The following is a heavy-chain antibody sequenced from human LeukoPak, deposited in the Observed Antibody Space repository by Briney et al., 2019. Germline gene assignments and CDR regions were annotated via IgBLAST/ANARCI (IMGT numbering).Heavy chain of an antibody. CDR1: GFTFISYA. V-gene: IGHV3-23*01. J-gene: IGHJ5*01. D-gene: IGHD2-2*01. CDR3: AKDYCTITTCSFDS. CDR2: ISGSGDTT. Sequence: GGSLSLSCAASGFTFISYAMSWVRQAPGKGLEWVSGISGSGDTTYYADSVKGRFTISRDNSNNTLYLQMNILRAEDTAVYYCAKDYCTITTCSFDSGGHRTLVTVSS.